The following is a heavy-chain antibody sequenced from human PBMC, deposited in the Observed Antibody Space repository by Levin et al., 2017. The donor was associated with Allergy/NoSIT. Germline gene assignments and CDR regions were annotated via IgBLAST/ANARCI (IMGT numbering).Heavy chain of an antibody. V-gene: IGHV3-7*03. Sequence: LSLTCVASGFPFNDSWMTWVRQPLGQGLEWVANIKQDGSDKYYADSVKGRFTIARDNAKNSLFLQMNYLGTDDTAVYFCARDTTVGGEAWGQGTLVTVSA. CDR3: ARDTTVGGEA. CDR1: GFPFNDSW. D-gene: IGHD6-19*01. CDR2: IKQDGSDK. J-gene: IGHJ5*02.